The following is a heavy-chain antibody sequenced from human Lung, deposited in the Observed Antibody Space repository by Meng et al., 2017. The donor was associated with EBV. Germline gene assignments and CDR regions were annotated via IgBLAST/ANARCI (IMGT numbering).Heavy chain of an antibody. D-gene: IGHD5-24*01. CDR1: GYTFTSYA. J-gene: IGHJ4*02. Sequence: VKLVQSGSELKQPWASVKVSCRPTGYTFTSYAINWARQASGQGPDWMGWIDPNTGNQIYDQGFTGRFVFSLDTSVSTAYLQINSLRADDTAVYYCARDSPLDGYSLLDYWGQGTLVTVSS. V-gene: IGHV7-4-1*02. CDR2: IDPNTGNQ. CDR3: ARDSPLDGYSLLDY.